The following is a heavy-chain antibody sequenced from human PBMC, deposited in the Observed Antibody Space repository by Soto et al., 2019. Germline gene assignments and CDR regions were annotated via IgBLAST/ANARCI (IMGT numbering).Heavy chain of an antibody. CDR2: IYPGDSDT. J-gene: IGHJ4*02. D-gene: IGHD3-22*01. Sequence: GDSLKISCKGSGYSFTNYWIAWVRQMTGKGLEWMGIIYPGDSDTRYSPSFQGQVTISADKSIYTAYLQWSSLKASDTAMYYCARSDYGSSAYFGQTGTFDNWAQGTLVTVS. CDR1: GYSFTNYW. CDR3: ARSDYGSSAYFGQTGTFDN. V-gene: IGHV5-51*01.